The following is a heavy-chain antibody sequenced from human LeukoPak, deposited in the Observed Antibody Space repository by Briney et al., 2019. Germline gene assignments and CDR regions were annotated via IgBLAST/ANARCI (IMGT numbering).Heavy chain of an antibody. Sequence: SETLSLTCTVSGGSISSGSYSWTWIRQPAGKGLEWIGRLYTGGLTNYNPSLKSRVSISLDTSKSQFSLKLSSVTAADTAVYFCARGPYSYDSSGAFDIWGQGTMVTVSS. D-gene: IGHD3-22*01. CDR2: LYTGGLT. V-gene: IGHV4-61*02. J-gene: IGHJ3*02. CDR1: GGSISSGSYS. CDR3: ARGPYSYDSSGAFDI.